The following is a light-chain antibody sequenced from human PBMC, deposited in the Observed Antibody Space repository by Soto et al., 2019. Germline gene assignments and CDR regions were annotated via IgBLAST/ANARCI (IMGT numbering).Light chain of an antibody. Sequence: DIQMTQSPSSLSASVGDRVTITCRANQGISNYLAWYQQKPGKAPKLLIYAASTLQSGVPSRFSGSGFGTDFTLTISSLQTEDVGTYYCQKHNGAPRTFGQGTNVE. CDR2: AAS. J-gene: IGKJ1*01. CDR3: QKHNGAPRT. CDR1: QGISNY. V-gene: IGKV1-27*01.